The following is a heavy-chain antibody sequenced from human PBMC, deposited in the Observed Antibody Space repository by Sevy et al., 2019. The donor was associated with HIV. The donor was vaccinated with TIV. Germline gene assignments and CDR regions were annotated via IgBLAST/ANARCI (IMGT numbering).Heavy chain of an antibody. CDR1: GFTFSDYA. CDR2: IKTKTYGGTT. Sequence: GGSLRLSCTASGFTFSDYAMSWVRQAPGKGLEWVGFIKTKTYGGTTEYAASVKGRFIISRDDSKNIAYQQMNSLKTEDTAVYYCTRDLYGSSWFYFDYWGQGTLVTVSS. V-gene: IGHV3-49*04. J-gene: IGHJ4*02. D-gene: IGHD6-19*01. CDR3: TRDLYGSSWFYFDY.